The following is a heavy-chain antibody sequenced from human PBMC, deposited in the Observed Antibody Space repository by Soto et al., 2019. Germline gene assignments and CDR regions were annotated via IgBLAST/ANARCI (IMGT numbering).Heavy chain of an antibody. CDR2: IYWDDDK. J-gene: IGHJ4*02. V-gene: IGHV2-5*02. Sequence: QITLKESGPTLVKPTQTLTLTCTFSGFSLSSTRMAVGWIRQPPGKALEWLALIYWDDDKRYSPFLKGRLTITKDPSKAQVVLTMSNMDPVDTARFYCAHILVAGLGYYFDYWGQGTLVTVSS. CDR1: GFSLSSTRMA. CDR3: AHILVAGLGYYFDY. D-gene: IGHD6-19*01.